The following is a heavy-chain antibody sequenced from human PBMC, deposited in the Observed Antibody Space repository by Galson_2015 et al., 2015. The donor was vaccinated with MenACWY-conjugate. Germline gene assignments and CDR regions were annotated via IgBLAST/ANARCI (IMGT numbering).Heavy chain of an antibody. CDR3: AKDQTFYYGAGNREVFDY. Sequence: SLRLSCAASGFSFNNYAMNWVRQGPGKGLEWVAAIRGRGGSTFYADSVRGRFSISRDIIKNTLYLQMNSLRAEDTAVYYCAKDQTFYYGAGNREVFDYWGQGTLVTVSS. CDR1: GFSFNNYA. CDR2: IRGRGGST. V-gene: IGHV3-23*01. J-gene: IGHJ4*02. D-gene: IGHD3-10*01.